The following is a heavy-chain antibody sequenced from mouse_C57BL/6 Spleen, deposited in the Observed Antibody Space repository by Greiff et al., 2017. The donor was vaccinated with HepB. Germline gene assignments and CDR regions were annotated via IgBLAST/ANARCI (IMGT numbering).Heavy chain of an antibody. J-gene: IGHJ2*01. D-gene: IGHD2-4*01. CDR3: TTNYYDYDGYYFDY. CDR1: GFNIKDYY. V-gene: IGHV14-1*01. CDR2: IDPEDGDT. Sequence: DVKLQESGAELVRPGASVKLSCTASGFNIKDYYMHWVKQRPEQGLEWIGRIDPEDGDTEYAPKFQGKATMTADTSSNTAYLQLSSLTSEDTAVDYCTTNYYDYDGYYFDYWGQGTTLTVSS.